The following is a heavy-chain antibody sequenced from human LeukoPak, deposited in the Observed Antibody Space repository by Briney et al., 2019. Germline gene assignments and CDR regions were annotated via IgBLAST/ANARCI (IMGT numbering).Heavy chain of an antibody. J-gene: IGHJ4*02. V-gene: IGHV4-59*01. D-gene: IGHD6-19*01. CDR2: IYYSGST. CDR3: ARRFSSGWWTFDY. Sequence: SETLSLTCTVSGGSISSYYWSWIRQPPGKGLEWIGYIYYSGSTNYNPSLKSRVTISVDTPKNQFSLKLSSVTAADTAVYYCARRFSSGWWTFDYWGQGTLVTVSS. CDR1: GGSISSYY.